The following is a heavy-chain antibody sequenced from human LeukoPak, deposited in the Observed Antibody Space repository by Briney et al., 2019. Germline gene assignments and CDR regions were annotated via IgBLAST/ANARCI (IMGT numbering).Heavy chain of an antibody. CDR3: ARYSCSSCGASYYLDY. D-gene: IGHD6-6*01. V-gene: IGHV3-74*01. CDR2: ISGDGSVT. CDR1: GFTLRNYW. J-gene: IGHJ4*01. Sequence: SGGSLRLSCTASGFTLRNYWMHWVRQVPGKRLVWVSRISGDGSVTNYADSVQGRFTISRDNAKNILYLQINSLRSEDTAIYYCARYSCSSCGASYYLDYWGHGTLVTVSS.